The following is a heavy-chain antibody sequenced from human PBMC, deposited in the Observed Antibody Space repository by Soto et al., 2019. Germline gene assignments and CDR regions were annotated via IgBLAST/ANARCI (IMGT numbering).Heavy chain of an antibody. CDR1: GGSFTSNNW. CDR3: ASRDPGTSVDY. D-gene: IGHD1-7*01. Sequence: SETQSLTCAVSGGSFTSNNWWTWVRQPPGQGLEWIGEIYLTGSTNYNPSLKSRVTISLDKSETQFSLKVTSLTAADTTVYYCASRDPGTSVDYWGQGTLVT. V-gene: IGHV4-4*02. J-gene: IGHJ4*02. CDR2: IYLTGST.